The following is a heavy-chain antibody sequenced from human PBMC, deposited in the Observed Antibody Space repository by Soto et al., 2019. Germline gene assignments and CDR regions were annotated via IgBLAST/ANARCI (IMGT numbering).Heavy chain of an antibody. V-gene: IGHV1-2*02. Sequence: SXKVSLKASGYTXTGYYLHLVRQAPGQDFEWIGWIRPDTGNTDFAREFQGRLTMTMDTSISTAYLELSSLRSDETAVYYCARGSLALAAKPSGMDVWGQGTTGTVSS. J-gene: IGHJ6*02. D-gene: IGHD2-15*01. CDR3: ARGSLALAAKPSGMDV. CDR2: IRPDTGNT. CDR1: GYTXTGYY.